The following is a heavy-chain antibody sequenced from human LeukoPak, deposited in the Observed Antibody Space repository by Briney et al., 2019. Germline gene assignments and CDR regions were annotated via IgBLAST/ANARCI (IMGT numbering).Heavy chain of an antibody. CDR1: GGSISSGGYS. V-gene: IGHV4-30-2*01. D-gene: IGHD3-10*01. J-gene: IGHJ5*02. CDR3: ARVGIYGSGSPTGWFDP. Sequence: SETLSLTCAVSGGSISSGGYSWSWIRQPPGKGLEWIGYIYHSGSTYYNPSLKSRVTISVDRSKNQFSLKLSSVTAADTAVYYCARVGIYGSGSPTGWFDPWGQGTLVIVSS. CDR2: IYHSGST.